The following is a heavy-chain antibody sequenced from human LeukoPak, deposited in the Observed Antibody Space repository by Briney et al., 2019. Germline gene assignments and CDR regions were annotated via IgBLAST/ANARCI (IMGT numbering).Heavy chain of an antibody. CDR1: GYTFTGYH. CDR3: ARAIVATIGGMDV. D-gene: IGHD5-12*01. V-gene: IGHV1-2*02. CDR2: INPNSGGT. J-gene: IGHJ6*02. Sequence: ASVKVSCKASGYTFTGYHMHWVRQAPGQGLEWMGWINPNSGGTNYAQKFQGRVTMTRDTSISTAYMELSRLRSDDTAVYYCARAIVATIGGMDVWGQGTTVTVSS.